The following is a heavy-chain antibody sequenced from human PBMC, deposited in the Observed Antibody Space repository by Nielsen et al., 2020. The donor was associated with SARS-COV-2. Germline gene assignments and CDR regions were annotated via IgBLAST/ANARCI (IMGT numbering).Heavy chain of an antibody. J-gene: IGHJ2*01. CDR3: ARDQDGGAATSNWYFDL. Sequence: GGSLRLSCDASGFTFSNFAMHWVRQAAGKGMEWVAVLWYDGTNKYYADSLKGRFTVSRDNAENSLYLQMNSLRDEDTAVYYCARDQDGGAATSNWYFDLWGRGTLVIVSS. D-gene: IGHD6-25*01. CDR2: LWYDGTNK. CDR1: GFTFSNFA. V-gene: IGHV3-33*01.